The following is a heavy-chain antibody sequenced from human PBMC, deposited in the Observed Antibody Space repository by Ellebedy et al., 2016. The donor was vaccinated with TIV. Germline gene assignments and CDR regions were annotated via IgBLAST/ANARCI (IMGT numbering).Heavy chain of an antibody. V-gene: IGHV1-46*01. CDR2: INPSGGRT. CDR3: ARDLFGGVTADY. Sequence: ASVKVSCXASGYTFTSYYMHWVRQAPGQGLEWMGIINPSGGRTSYAQKFQGSVTMTRDTSTSTVYMELSSLRSEDTAVYYCARDLFGGVTADYWGQGTLVTVSS. D-gene: IGHD3-16*01. J-gene: IGHJ4*02. CDR1: GYTFTSYY.